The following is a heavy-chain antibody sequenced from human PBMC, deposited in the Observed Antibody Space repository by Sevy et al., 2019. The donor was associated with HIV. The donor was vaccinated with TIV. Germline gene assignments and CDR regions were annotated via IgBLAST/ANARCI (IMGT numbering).Heavy chain of an antibody. D-gene: IGHD3-9*01. CDR2: IWSDGNNK. Sequence: GGSLRLSCAASGFTFSNYAMHWVRQAPGKGLEWVAIIWSDGNNKYYADFLKGRFTLSRENSKSTLYLQMNNLRAEDTAVYYCAKRGDNDNTGYVLDYWGQGTLVTVSS. J-gene: IGHJ4*02. CDR3: AKRGDNDNTGYVLDY. V-gene: IGHV3-33*06. CDR1: GFTFSNYA.